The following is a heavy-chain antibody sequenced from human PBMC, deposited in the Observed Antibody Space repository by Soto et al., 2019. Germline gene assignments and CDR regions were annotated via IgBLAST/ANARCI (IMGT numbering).Heavy chain of an antibody. J-gene: IGHJ5*02. CDR3: ARFLNYGDYPRWFDP. D-gene: IGHD4-17*01. CDR1: GGSFSGYY. CDR2: INHSGST. Sequence: SETLSLTCAVYGGSFSGYYWSWIRQPPGKGLEWIGEINHSGSTNYNPSLKSRVTISVDTSKNQFSLKLSSVTAADTAVYYCARFLNYGDYPRWFDPWGQGTLVTVSS. V-gene: IGHV4-34*01.